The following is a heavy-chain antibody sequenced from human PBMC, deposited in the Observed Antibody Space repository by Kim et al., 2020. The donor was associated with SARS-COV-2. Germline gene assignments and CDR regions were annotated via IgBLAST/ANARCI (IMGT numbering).Heavy chain of an antibody. CDR2: ISYDGSNK. CDR1: GFTFSSYG. D-gene: IGHD3-3*01. Sequence: GGSLRLSCAASGFTFSSYGMHWVRQAPGKGLEWVAVISYDGSNKYYADSVKGRFTISRDNSKNTLYLQMNSLRAEDTAVYYCAKDLAGRFLEWLLGMDVWGQGTTVTVSS. CDR3: AKDLAGRFLEWLLGMDV. V-gene: IGHV3-30*18. J-gene: IGHJ6*02.